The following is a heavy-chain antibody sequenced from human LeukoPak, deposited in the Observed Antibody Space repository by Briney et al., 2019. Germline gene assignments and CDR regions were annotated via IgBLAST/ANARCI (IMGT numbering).Heavy chain of an antibody. CDR2: INPNNGGT. J-gene: IGHJ4*02. Sequence: GASVKVSCKASGYTFTAYHIHWVRQAPGQGLEWMGWINPNNGGTNYAQKFQGRVTMTRDTSISTAYMDLSSLTSDDTAVYFCARGADYYDSSAFFDYWGQGTLVTVSS. V-gene: IGHV1-2*02. CDR3: ARGADYYDSSAFFDY. CDR1: GYTFTAYH. D-gene: IGHD3-22*01.